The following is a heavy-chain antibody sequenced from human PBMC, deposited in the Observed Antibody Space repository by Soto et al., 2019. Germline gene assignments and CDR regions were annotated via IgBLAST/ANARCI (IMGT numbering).Heavy chain of an antibody. Sequence: SETLSLTCSVSGGSINSSSYFWGWVRQPPGKGLEWIGSIYYSGSTYYNPSLRSRVTISVDTSKNQFSLKLSSVTAADTAVFYCARHYSSGSRNWFDPWGQGTLVTVS. CDR3: ARHYSSGSRNWFDP. D-gene: IGHD6-19*01. CDR2: IYYSGST. V-gene: IGHV4-39*01. CDR1: GGSINSSSYF. J-gene: IGHJ5*02.